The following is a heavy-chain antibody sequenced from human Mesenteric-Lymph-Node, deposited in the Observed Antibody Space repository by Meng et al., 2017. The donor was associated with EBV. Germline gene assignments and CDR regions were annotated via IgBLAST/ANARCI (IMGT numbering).Heavy chain of an antibody. J-gene: IGHJ4*02. V-gene: IGHV1-2*06. CDR2: ISTYSGNA. Sequence: VQRGRTGAEENRCGGTVKVTCNSARYTYSSSEIHWVRQAPEQALEWMGPISTYSGNAAFAQRFQGRVTMTRETSGGTGYMKLRRLKSDDTAVYYCAGEGGDNRALLLPFWGQGTLVTVSS. D-gene: IGHD2-2*01. CDR1: RYTYSSSE. CDR3: AGEGGDNRALLLPF.